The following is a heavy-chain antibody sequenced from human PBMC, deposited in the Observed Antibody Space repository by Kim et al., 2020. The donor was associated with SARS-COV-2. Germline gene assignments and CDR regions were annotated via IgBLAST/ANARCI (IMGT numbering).Heavy chain of an antibody. Sequence: GGSLRISCEVSGFTLSNCGMHWVRRAPGKGLEWVAVITYTGNGKYYADSVKGRFTISRDISKNAVFLQMNSLRTEDTAVYYCLKESSTGYYRTSDYWGQGTLVTVSS. D-gene: IGHD1-26*01. CDR2: ITYTGNGK. J-gene: IGHJ4*02. CDR1: GFTLSNCG. V-gene: IGHV3-30*18. CDR3: LKESSTGYYRTSDY.